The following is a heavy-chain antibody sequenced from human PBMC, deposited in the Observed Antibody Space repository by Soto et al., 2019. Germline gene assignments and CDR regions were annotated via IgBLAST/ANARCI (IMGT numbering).Heavy chain of an antibody. J-gene: IGHJ4*02. V-gene: IGHV3-23*01. D-gene: IGHD3-16*01. CDR3: AKAYFVWSSEQPYYFDY. CDR1: GFTFSNYA. CDR2: ISGSGGRL. Sequence: EVQLLDSGGGLVQPGGSLRLSCAASGFTFSNYAMTWVRQGPGKGLEWVSGISGSGGRLYYADSVKCRFTISRDNSKSTLYLQMNSLRAEDTAVYYCAKAYFVWSSEQPYYFDYWGQGTLVTVSS.